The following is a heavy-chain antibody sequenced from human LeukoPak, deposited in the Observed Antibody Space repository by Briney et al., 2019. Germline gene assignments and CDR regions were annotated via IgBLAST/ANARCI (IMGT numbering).Heavy chain of an antibody. CDR3: ARTDIGDWGYFDY. Sequence: GGSLRLSCAASGFTFSSYEMNWVRQAPGKGLEWVSYISSSGSNIYYADSVKGRFTISRDNAKNSLYLQMNSLRAEDTAVYYCARTDIGDWGYFDYWGQGTLVTVSS. D-gene: IGHD3/OR15-3a*01. V-gene: IGHV3-48*03. CDR2: ISSSGSNI. J-gene: IGHJ4*02. CDR1: GFTFSSYE.